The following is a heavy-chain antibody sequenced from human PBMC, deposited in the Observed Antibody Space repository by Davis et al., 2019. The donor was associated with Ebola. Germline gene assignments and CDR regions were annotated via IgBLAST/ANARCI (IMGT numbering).Heavy chain of an antibody. D-gene: IGHD2-21*02. CDR3: ARRSEGSDWLIDY. Sequence: GESLKISCAASGFTFSSYAMHWVRQAPGKGLEWVAVISYDGSNKYYADSVKGRFTISRDNAENSLYLQMNSLRVEDTAVYYCARRSEGSDWLIDYWGQGTLVTVSS. J-gene: IGHJ4*02. CDR2: ISYDGSNK. CDR1: GFTFSSYA. V-gene: IGHV3-30*04.